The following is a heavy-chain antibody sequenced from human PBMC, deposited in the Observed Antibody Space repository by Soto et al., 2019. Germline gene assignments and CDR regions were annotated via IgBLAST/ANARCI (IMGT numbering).Heavy chain of an antibody. V-gene: IGHV3-30*03. CDR1: GFPFTSYG. CDR3: VGGQYYFDY. J-gene: IGHJ4*02. Sequence: QVQLVESGGGVVQPGRSLRLSCAASGFPFTSYGMHWVREGPDKGLEWVAIISYDGSDKYYADSVKGRFNISRDNSKNNLYLQMTSLRPEDTALYYCVGGQYYFDYRGQGTLVIVS. CDR2: ISYDGSDK. D-gene: IGHD3-10*01.